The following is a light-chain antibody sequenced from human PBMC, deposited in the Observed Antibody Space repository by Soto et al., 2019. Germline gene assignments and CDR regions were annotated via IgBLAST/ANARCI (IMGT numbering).Light chain of an antibody. CDR3: SSYTTSYFYV. V-gene: IGLV2-14*01. Sequence: QSALTQPASVSGSPGQSITISCTGSGRDIGAYDYVSWYQQHPGKAPKLLIYGVNNRPSGVSYRFSASKSAFTASLTISGLQAEDEAHYHCSSYTTSYFYVFGPGTKLTVL. CDR2: GVN. J-gene: IGLJ1*01. CDR1: GRDIGAYDY.